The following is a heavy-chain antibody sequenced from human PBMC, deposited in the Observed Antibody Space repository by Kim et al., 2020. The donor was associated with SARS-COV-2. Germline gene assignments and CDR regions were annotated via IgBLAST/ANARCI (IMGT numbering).Heavy chain of an antibody. Sequence: GGSLRLSCAASGFNFRNYFMNWVRQAPGKGPVWISRITDTGRTQNYADSVKGRFTTSRDNTKNTLDLEMTSLRAEDTAIYYCARDGGFTNHDWYFDLWGRGNLRTVSS. D-gene: IGHD3-16*01. V-gene: IGHV3-74*01. J-gene: IGHJ2*01. CDR3: ARDGGFTNHDWYFDL. CDR1: GFNFRNYF. CDR2: ITDTGRTQ.